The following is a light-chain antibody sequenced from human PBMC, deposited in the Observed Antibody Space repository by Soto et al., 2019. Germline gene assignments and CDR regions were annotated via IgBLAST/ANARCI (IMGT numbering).Light chain of an antibody. CDR2: GAS. Sequence: IVLTQSPGTLSLSPGERATLSCRASQSFGSTSLAWYQQKPGQSPRLLIYGASSRATGIPDRFSGSGSGTDFTLTISRLEPEDFAVYYCQQYGSSPSGTFGQGTKVDI. CDR3: QQYGSSPSGT. J-gene: IGKJ1*01. V-gene: IGKV3-20*01. CDR1: QSFGSTS.